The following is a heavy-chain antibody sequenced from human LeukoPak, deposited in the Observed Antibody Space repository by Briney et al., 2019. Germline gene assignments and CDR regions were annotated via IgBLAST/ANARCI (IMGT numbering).Heavy chain of an antibody. J-gene: IGHJ4*02. CDR1: GGSISSSSYY. CDR2: IYYSGST. CDR3: ARLVLPAAIRMGPPVDY. Sequence: SETLSLTCTVSGGSISSSSYYWGWIRQPPGKGLEWIGSIYYSGSTYYNPSLKSRVTISVDTSKNQFSLKLSSVTAPDTAVYYCARLVLPAAIRMGPPVDYWGQGTLVTVSS. D-gene: IGHD2-2*02. V-gene: IGHV4-39*01.